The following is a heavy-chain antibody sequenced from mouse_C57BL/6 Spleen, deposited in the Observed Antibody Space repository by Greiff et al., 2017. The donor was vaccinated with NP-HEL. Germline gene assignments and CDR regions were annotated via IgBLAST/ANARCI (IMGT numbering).Heavy chain of an antibody. CDR1: GYTFTDYY. J-gene: IGHJ2*01. CDR3: ARGTTVVGRDYFDY. CDR2: IYPGSGTT. V-gene: IGHV1-76*01. Sequence: QVQLQQSGAELVRPGASVKLSCKASGYTFTDYYINWVKQRPGQGLEWIARIYPGSGTTYYNEKFKGKATLTAEKSSSTAYMQLSSLTSEDSAVYFCARGTTVVGRDYFDYWGQGTTLTVSS. D-gene: IGHD1-1*01.